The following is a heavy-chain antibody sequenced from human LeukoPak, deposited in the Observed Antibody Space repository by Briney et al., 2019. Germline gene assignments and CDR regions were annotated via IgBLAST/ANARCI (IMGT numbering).Heavy chain of an antibody. CDR3: ARSLGDYYYGMDV. D-gene: IGHD3-16*01. V-gene: IGHV5-51*01. J-gene: IGHJ6*04. CDR2: IYPGDSDT. CDR1: GYSFTSYW. Sequence: RGESLKISCKGSGYSFTSYWIGWVRQMPGKGLEWMGIIYPGDSDTRYSPSFQGQVTISADKSISTAYLQWSSPKASDTAMYYCARSLGDYYYGMDVWGKGTTVTVSS.